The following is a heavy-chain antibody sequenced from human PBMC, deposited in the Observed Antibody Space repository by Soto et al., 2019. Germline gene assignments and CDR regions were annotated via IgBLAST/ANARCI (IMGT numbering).Heavy chain of an antibody. CDR2: ISGSGGST. Sequence: GGSLRLSCAASGFTFSSYAMSWVRQAPGKGLEWVSAISGSGGSTYYADSVKGRFTISRDNSKNTLYLQMNSLRAEDTAVYYCAKDMYSSGWHYYMDVWGKGTTVTVSS. J-gene: IGHJ6*03. D-gene: IGHD6-19*01. CDR3: AKDMYSSGWHYYMDV. V-gene: IGHV3-23*01. CDR1: GFTFSSYA.